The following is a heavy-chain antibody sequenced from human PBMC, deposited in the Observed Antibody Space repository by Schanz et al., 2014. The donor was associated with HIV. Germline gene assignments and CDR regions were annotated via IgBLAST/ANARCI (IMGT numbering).Heavy chain of an antibody. CDR2: IWYDGINK. J-gene: IGHJ6*02. CDR3: ARGSGPYYYYYGMDV. Sequence: QVQLVESGGGVVQPGRSLRLSCAASGFTFSSYGMHWVRQAPGKGLEWVAVIWYDGINKYYADSVKGRFTISRDNSKNTLYLQMNSLRAEDTAVYYCARGSGPYYYYYGMDVWGQGTTVTVSS. V-gene: IGHV3-33*01. CDR1: GFTFSSYG. D-gene: IGHD2-15*01.